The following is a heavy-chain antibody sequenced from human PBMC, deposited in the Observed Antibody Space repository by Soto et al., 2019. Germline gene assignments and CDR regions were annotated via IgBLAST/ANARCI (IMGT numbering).Heavy chain of an antibody. CDR3: ARGLVIRPYYYHGMDV. V-gene: IGHV4-30-4*01. D-gene: IGHD3-9*01. CDR1: GGSISSGDYF. CDR2: ISSIGST. J-gene: IGHJ6*02. Sequence: QVQLQESGPGLVKPSQTLSLTCTVSGGSISSGDYFWSWIRQSPGKGLEWIGYISSIGSTYYNPSLKSRVSVSRDTATNQFSLKLSSVTTTATAVYYCARGLVIRPYYYHGMDVWGQGTTVTVSS.